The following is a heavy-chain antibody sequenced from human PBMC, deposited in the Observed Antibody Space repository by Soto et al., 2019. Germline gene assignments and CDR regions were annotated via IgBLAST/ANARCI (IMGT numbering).Heavy chain of an antibody. D-gene: IGHD6-6*01. CDR2: INHSGST. Sequence: SETLSLTCAVYGGSFSGYYWSWIRQPPGKGLEWIGEINHSGSTNYNPSLKSRVTISVDTSKNQFSLKLSSVTAADTAVYYCARERAARGHYYYYGTDVWGQGTTVTVSS. CDR1: GGSFSGYY. CDR3: ARERAARGHYYYYGTDV. J-gene: IGHJ6*02. V-gene: IGHV4-34*01.